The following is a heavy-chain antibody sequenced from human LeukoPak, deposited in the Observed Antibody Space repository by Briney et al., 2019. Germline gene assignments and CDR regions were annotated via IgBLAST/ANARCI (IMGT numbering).Heavy chain of an antibody. V-gene: IGHV4-34*01. Sequence: SETLSLTCAVYGGSFSGYYWSWIRQPPGKGLEWIGEINHSGSTNYNPPLKSRVTISVDTSKNQFSLKLSSVTAADTAVYYCARDGEVLSSSWFWFDPWGQGTLVTVSS. CDR1: GGSFSGYY. CDR3: ARDGEVLSSSWFWFDP. J-gene: IGHJ5*02. D-gene: IGHD6-13*01. CDR2: INHSGST.